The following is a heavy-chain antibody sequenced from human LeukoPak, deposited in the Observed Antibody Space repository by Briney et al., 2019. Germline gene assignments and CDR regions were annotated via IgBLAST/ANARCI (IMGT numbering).Heavy chain of an antibody. CDR1: GFTFSSYA. D-gene: IGHD5-24*01. CDR2: ISVGGGST. J-gene: IGHJ3*02. Sequence: GSLRLSCAASGFTFSSYAMSWVRQAPGKGLEWVSVISVGGGSTYYADSVKGRFTISRDNSKNTLYLQMNSLRAEDTAVYYCAKDYSGWLQSDAFDIWGQGTMVTVSS. V-gene: IGHV3-23*01. CDR3: AKDYSGWLQSDAFDI.